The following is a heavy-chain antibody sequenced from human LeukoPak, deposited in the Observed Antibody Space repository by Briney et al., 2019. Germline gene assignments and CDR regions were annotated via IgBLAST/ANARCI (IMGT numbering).Heavy chain of an antibody. CDR1: GGSISSGGYS. CDR2: IYHGGST. CDR3: ARVVGYRDAFDI. J-gene: IGHJ3*02. Sequence: SQTLSLTCAVSGGSISSGGYSWSWIRQPPGKGLEWIGYIYHGGSTYYNPSLKSRVTISVDRSKNQFSLKLSSVTAADTAVYYCARVVGYRDAFDIWGQGTMVTVSS. V-gene: IGHV4-30-2*01. D-gene: IGHD5-18*01.